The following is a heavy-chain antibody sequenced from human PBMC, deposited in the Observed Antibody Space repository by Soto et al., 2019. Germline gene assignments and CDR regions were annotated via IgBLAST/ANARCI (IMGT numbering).Heavy chain of an antibody. J-gene: IGHJ5*02. CDR3: ARIPSP. Sequence: QMHLQKSGSGLVKPSQTLSLTCAVSGGSISIGGYSWSWIRPPPGMGLEWIGYIYHSGSTYYNSSLKSLVTISVDRSKNPFSLKLSAVTAADTAVYYCARIPSPWGQGTLVTVSS. CDR2: IYHSGST. CDR1: GGSISIGGYS. V-gene: IGHV4-30-2*01. D-gene: IGHD2-21*01.